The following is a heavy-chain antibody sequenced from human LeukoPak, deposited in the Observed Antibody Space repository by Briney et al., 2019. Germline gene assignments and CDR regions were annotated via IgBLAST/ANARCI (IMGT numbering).Heavy chain of an antibody. CDR3: ARDGYSSTWYVFDV. CDR1: GDSVSNNSAA. Sequence: SQTLSLTCAISGDSVSNNSAAWNWIRQSPSRGLEWLRRTYHRSKWYDDYAVSMTSRITINADTSKNQFSLHLNSVTPEDTAVYYCARDGYSSTWYVFDVWGQGTVVTVSS. J-gene: IGHJ3*01. V-gene: IGHV6-1*01. CDR2: TYHRSKWYD. D-gene: IGHD6-13*01.